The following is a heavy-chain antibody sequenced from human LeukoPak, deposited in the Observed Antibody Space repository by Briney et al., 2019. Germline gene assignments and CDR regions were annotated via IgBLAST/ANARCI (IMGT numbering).Heavy chain of an antibody. CDR1: GGTFSSYA. Sequence: SVKVSCKASGGTFSSYAISWVQQAPGQGLEWMGGIIPIFDTANYAQKFQGRVTITADESTSTAYMELSSLRSEDTAVYYCAREFRRDIVVVPAAIGYWGQGTLVTVSS. V-gene: IGHV1-69*13. CDR3: AREFRRDIVVVPAAIGY. J-gene: IGHJ4*02. CDR2: IIPIFDTA. D-gene: IGHD2-2*02.